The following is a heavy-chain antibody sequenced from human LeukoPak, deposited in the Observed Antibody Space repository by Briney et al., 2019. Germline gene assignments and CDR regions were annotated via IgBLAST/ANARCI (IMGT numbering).Heavy chain of an antibody. Sequence: ASVKVSCTASGYTFTNYDVHWVRQATGQGLEWMGWMNPNSGNTVYAQKFQGRVAMTRDTSLSTAYMELSSLRSEDTALYYCARGAPITIFGVVTYREVWPQGTTVTVS. CDR3: ARGAPITIFGVVTYREV. CDR1: GYTFTNYD. J-gene: IGHJ6*03. CDR2: MNPNSGNT. V-gene: IGHV1-8*01. D-gene: IGHD3-3*01.